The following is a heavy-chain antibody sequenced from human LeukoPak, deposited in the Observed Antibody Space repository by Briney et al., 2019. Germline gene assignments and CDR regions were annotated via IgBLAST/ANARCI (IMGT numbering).Heavy chain of an antibody. CDR1: GGSFSGYY. CDR2: INHSGST. J-gene: IGHJ6*02. Sequence: SETLSLTCAVYGGSFSGYYWSWIRQPPGKGLEWIGEINHSGSTNYNPSLKSRVTISVDTSKNQFSLKLSSVTAADTAVYYCARGKRKTKVYYYYGMDVWGRGTTVTVSS. D-gene: IGHD1-14*01. CDR3: ARGKRKTKVYYYYGMDV. V-gene: IGHV4-34*01.